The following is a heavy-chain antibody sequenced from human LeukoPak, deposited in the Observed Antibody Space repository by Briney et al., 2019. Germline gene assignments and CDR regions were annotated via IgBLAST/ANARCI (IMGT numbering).Heavy chain of an antibody. CDR1: GGSISSGGYY. CDR2: INHSGST. D-gene: IGHD6-19*01. CDR3: ARGPRSIAVAGPPTGY. Sequence: SETLSLTCTVSGGSISSGGYYWSWIRQHPGKGLEWIGEINHSGSTNYNPSLKSRVTISVDTSKNQFSLKLSSVTAADTAVYYCARGPRSIAVAGPPTGYWGQGTLVTVSS. V-gene: IGHV4-39*07. J-gene: IGHJ4*02.